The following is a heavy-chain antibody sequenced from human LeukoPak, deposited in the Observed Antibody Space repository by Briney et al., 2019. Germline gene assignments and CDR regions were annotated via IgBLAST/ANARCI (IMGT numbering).Heavy chain of an antibody. V-gene: IGHV1-46*01. J-gene: IGHJ5*02. CDR2: INPSGGST. CDR3: ARDNSVEDTAWWFDP. D-gene: IGHD4-23*01. CDR1: GYTFTSYY. Sequence: ASVKVSCKASGYTFTSYYMHWVRQAPGQGLEWMGKINPSGGSTSYAQKFQGRVTMTRDMSTSTDYMELSSLRSEDTAVYYCARDNSVEDTAWWFDPWGQGTLVAVSS.